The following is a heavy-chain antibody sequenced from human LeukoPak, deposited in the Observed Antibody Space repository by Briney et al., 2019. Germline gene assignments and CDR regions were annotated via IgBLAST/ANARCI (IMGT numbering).Heavy chain of an antibody. D-gene: IGHD3-16*01. J-gene: IGHJ1*01. V-gene: IGHV1-46*01. Sequence: GASVKVSCKASGYSFADYLIHWVRQAPGQGLEWMGIINPRGGSTTYAQKFQGRVTMTRDSSANTVSMEVNSLRSDDTAMYYCGRDRFTWGSHHFPEHGGQGTLVTVSS. CDR1: GYSFADYL. CDR2: INPRGGST. CDR3: GRDRFTWGSHHFPEH.